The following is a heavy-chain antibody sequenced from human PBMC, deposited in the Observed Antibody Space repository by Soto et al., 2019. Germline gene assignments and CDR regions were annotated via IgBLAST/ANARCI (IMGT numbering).Heavy chain of an antibody. D-gene: IGHD7-27*01. CDR2: INPNGDAT. V-gene: IGHV1-2*02. CDR3: ARAHFNCGFDY. Sequence: QVQLVQSGAEVKKPGASVKVSCKASGYTFTGNYMHWVRQAPGQGLEWMGWINPNGDATDYAQKFKGRVTMTRDTSISTVYMDLSSLTSDDTAVYYCARAHFNCGFDYWGQGTLVTVSS. J-gene: IGHJ4*02. CDR1: GYTFTGNY.